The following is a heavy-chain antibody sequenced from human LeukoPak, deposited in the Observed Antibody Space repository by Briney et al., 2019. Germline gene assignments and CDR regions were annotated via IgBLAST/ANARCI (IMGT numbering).Heavy chain of an antibody. CDR1: GFTFSAYG. Sequence: PGGSLRLSCAASGFTFSAYGMHWVRLAPGKGLEWVAVISYDGSNKYYADSVKGRFTISRDNSKNTLYLQMNSLRVEDTAVYYCARDLSRGDAFDIWGQGTMVTVSS. V-gene: IGHV3-30*03. CDR2: ISYDGSNK. CDR3: ARDLSRGDAFDI. J-gene: IGHJ3*02. D-gene: IGHD3-10*01.